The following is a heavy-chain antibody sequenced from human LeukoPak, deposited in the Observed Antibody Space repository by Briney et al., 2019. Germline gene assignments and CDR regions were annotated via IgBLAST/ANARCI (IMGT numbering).Heavy chain of an antibody. V-gene: IGHV4-59*11. CDR1: VGSISIHY. CDR2: FYYSGST. CDR3: ARGSTLRPNNWYDP. J-gene: IGHJ5*02. D-gene: IGHD4-17*01. Sequence: SETLSLTCTLSVGSISIHYWSWIRQPPGKGLEWIGYFYYSGSTNYNLSLKSLVTISVDTSKLQFSLKLSSVTAADTAVYYCARGSTLRPNNWYDPWGEETLVTVS.